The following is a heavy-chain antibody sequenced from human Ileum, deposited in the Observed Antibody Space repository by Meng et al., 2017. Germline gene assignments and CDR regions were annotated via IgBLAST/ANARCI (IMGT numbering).Heavy chain of an antibody. CDR3: ARGRYDHLYNWFES. D-gene: IGHD1-1*01. J-gene: IGHJ5*01. CDR1: GFTFSDYA. Sequence: QLVESGGGVIQPGRSLRLSCAGSGFTFSDYAMHWVRQAPGKGLEWVSIISYDGSFEDYADFAKGRFTISRDNAKNTLSLEMNSLRSDDTAVYYCARGRYDHLYNWFESWGQGTLVTVSS. V-gene: IGHV3-30*03. CDR2: ISYDGSFE.